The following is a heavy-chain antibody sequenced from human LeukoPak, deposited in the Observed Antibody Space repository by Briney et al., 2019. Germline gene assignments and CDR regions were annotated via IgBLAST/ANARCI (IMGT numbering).Heavy chain of an antibody. D-gene: IGHD6-19*01. CDR3: ARLPIAVAGLDYTS. V-gene: IGHV4-39*01. J-gene: IGHJ4*02. CDR1: GGSISSSSYY. CDR2: IYYSGST. Sequence: SETLSLTCTVFGGSISSSSYYWGWIRQPPGKGLEWIGSIYYSGSTYYNPSLKSRVTISVDTSKNQFSLKLSSVTAADTAVYYCARLPIAVAGLDYTSWGQGTLVTVSS.